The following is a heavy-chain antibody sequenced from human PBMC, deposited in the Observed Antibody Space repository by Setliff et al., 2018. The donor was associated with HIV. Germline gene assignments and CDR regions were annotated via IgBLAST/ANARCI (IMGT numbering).Heavy chain of an antibody. J-gene: IGHJ4*02. CDR2: INPKSDGT. CDR3: ATEPRGDYYDSSGYYADY. Sequence: ASVKVSCKASGYSFTDYYIHWVRQAPGQGLEWMGWINPKSDGTNYAQKFQGWITMTRDTSISTAYMELSRLRSDDTAVYYCATEPRGDYYDSSGYYADYWGQGTLVTVSS. D-gene: IGHD3-22*01. CDR1: GYSFTDYY. V-gene: IGHV1-2*04.